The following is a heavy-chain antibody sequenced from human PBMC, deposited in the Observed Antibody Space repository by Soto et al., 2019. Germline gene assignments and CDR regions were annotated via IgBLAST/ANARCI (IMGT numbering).Heavy chain of an antibody. CDR1: GFTFSSYA. V-gene: IGHV3-23*01. Sequence: PGGSLRLSCAASGFTFSSYAMSWVRQAPGKGLEWVSAISGSGGSTYYADSVKGRFTISRDNSKNTLYLQMNSLRAEDTAVYYCAKGRLRFGELLGERKKSVHYWGQGTLVTVSS. D-gene: IGHD3-10*01. CDR3: AKGRLRFGELLGERKKSVHY. CDR2: ISGSGGST. J-gene: IGHJ4*02.